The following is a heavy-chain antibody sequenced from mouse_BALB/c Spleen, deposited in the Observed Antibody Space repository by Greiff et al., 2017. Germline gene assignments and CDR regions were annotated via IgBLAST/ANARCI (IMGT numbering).Heavy chain of an antibody. V-gene: IGHV2-2*02. Sequence: VKLMESGPGLVQPSQSLSITCTVSGFSLTSYGVHWVRQSPGKGLEWLGVIWSGGSTDYNAAFISRLSISKDNSKSQVFFKMNSLQANDTAIYYCARARGSRYGAMDYWGQGTSVTVSS. CDR2: IWSGGST. CDR3: ARARGSRYGAMDY. J-gene: IGHJ4*01. D-gene: IGHD2-14*01. CDR1: GFSLTSYG.